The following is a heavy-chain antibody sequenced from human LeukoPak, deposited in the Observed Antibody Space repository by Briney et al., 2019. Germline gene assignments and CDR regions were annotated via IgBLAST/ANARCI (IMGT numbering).Heavy chain of an antibody. J-gene: IGHJ4*02. V-gene: IGHV3-33*08. CDR1: GFNFSTYG. D-gene: IGHD6-13*01. CDR3: AREPNIETAGLDS. Sequence: PGGSLRLSCAASGFNFSTYGMHWVRQAPGKGLEWVAVIWLDGSGKYYADSVKGRFTISRDNSKSTLYLLMNSLRAADSAVYYCAREPNIETAGLDSWGQGTLVTVSS. CDR2: IWLDGSGK.